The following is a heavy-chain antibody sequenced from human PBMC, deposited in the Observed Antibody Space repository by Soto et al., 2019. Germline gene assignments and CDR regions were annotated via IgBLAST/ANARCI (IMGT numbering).Heavy chain of an antibody. J-gene: IGHJ4*02. V-gene: IGHV1-3*01. CDR1: GYTFTSYA. CDR3: ARSTGYDFIDY. CDR2: INAGNGNT. Sequence: QVQPVQSGAEVKKPGASVKVSCKASGYTFTSYAMHWVRQAPGQRLEWMGWINAGNGNTKYSQKFQGRVTITRDTSESTAYMELSSLRSEDTAVYYCARSTGYDFIDYWGQGTLVTVSS. D-gene: IGHD3-9*01.